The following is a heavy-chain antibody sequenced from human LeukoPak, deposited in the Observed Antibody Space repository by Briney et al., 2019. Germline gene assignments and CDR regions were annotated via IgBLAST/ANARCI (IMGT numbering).Heavy chain of an antibody. CDR2: IYNSGST. CDR3: ARHVPGHYDSSAFFDY. V-gene: IGHV4-59*08. J-gene: IGHJ4*02. CDR1: GDSVSTFY. D-gene: IGHD3-22*01. Sequence: SETLSLTCTVSGDSVSTFYWSWIRQPPGKGLEWIGCIYNSGSTSYNPSLKSRVTISVDTSKNQFSLRLSSVTAADTAVYYCARHVPGHYDSSAFFDYWGQGTLVTVSS.